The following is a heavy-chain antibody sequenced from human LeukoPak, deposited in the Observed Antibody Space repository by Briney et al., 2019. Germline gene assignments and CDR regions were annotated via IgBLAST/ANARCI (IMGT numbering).Heavy chain of an antibody. J-gene: IGHJ4*02. CDR2: ISSSGNSI. D-gene: IGHD6-19*01. CDR3: ATDVRDEYTSGWYPIGY. CDR1: GFIFSDYY. V-gene: IGHV3-11*04. Sequence: GGSLRLSCAASGFIFSDYYMSWIRQAPGKGLEWVSYISSSGNSIYYTDSVKGRFTISRDNAKNSVYLQMNSLRAEDTAVYYCATDVRDEYTSGWYPIGYWGQGTLVTVSS.